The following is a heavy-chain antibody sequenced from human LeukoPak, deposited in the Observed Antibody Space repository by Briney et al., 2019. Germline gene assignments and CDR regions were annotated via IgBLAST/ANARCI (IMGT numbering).Heavy chain of an antibody. J-gene: IGHJ4*02. CDR3: ARVRDSPIWFAAARKKYYFDY. Sequence: QPGGSLRLSCAASGFTFSSYWMSWVRQAPGKGLEWVANIKQDGSEKYYVDSVKGRFTISRDNAKNSLYLQMNSLRAEDTAVYYCARVRDSPIWFAAARKKYYFDYWGQGTLVTVSS. CDR2: IKQDGSEK. V-gene: IGHV3-7*01. D-gene: IGHD3-10*01. CDR1: GFTFSSYW.